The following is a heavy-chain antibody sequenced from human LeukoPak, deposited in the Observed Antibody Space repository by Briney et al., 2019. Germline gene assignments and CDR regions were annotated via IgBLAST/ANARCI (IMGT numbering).Heavy chain of an antibody. D-gene: IGHD6-19*01. CDR1: GGSISSSSYY. J-gene: IGHJ4*02. V-gene: IGHV4-39*01. Sequence: PSETLSLTCTVSGGSISSSSYYWGWIRQPPRKGLEWIGSIYYSGSTYYNPSLKSRVTISVDTSKNQFSLKLSSVTAADTAVYYCARHIWEQWLVEYYFDYWGQGTLVTVSS. CDR3: ARHIWEQWLVEYYFDY. CDR2: IYYSGST.